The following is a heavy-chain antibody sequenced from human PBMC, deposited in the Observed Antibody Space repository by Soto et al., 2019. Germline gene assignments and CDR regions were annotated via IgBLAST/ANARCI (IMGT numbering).Heavy chain of an antibody. Sequence: SETLSLTCPFSCGSISPYYWSLIRQPPGKGLEWVGYIYYSGSTSYNPSLKSRVTLSLETSKSQFSLRLSSVTASDTAVYYCARLGEYYQSLDPWGQGTLVTVSS. J-gene: IGHJ5*02. CDR2: IYYSGST. D-gene: IGHD2-2*01. CDR3: ARLGEYYQSLDP. V-gene: IGHV4-59*08. CDR1: CGSISPYY.